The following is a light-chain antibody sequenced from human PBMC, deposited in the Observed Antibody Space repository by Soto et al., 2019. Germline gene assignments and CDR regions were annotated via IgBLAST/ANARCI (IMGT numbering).Light chain of an antibody. J-gene: IGKJ1*01. CDR3: QQYGGWPRT. CDR2: GAS. V-gene: IGKV3-15*01. CDR1: QSVRNN. Sequence: EIVMTQSPATLSVSPGERATVPCRASQSVRNNLAWYQQKPGQAPSLLFYGASTRATGIPARFSGSGYETEFTLTISSLEPEDFAVYCCQQYGGWPRTFGQGTKVDIK.